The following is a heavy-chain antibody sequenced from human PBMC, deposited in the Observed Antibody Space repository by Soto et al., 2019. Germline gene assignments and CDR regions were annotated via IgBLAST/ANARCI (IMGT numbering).Heavy chain of an antibody. CDR3: ARRGYGSGSYYVDV. J-gene: IGHJ6*02. CDR1: GCSISSSSYY. V-gene: IGHV4-39*01. CDR2: IYYSGST. D-gene: IGHD3-10*01. Sequence: XETLFLSCTVSGCSISSSSYYWGWIRQPPGKGLEWIGSIYYSGSTYYNPSLKSRVTISVDTSKNQFSLKLSSVTAADTAVYYCARRGYGSGSYYVDVSGQGTTVTVS.